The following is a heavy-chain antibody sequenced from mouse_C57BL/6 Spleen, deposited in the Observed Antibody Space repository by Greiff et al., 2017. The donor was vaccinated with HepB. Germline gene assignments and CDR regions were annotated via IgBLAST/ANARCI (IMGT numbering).Heavy chain of an antibody. CDR3: ARQGLRRDWYFDV. V-gene: IGHV5-17*01. J-gene: IGHJ1*03. CDR1: GFTLSDYG. CDR2: ISSGSSTI. Sequence: DVKLVESGGGLVKPGGSLKLSCAASGFTLSDYGMHWVRQAPEKGLEWVAYISSGSSTIYDADTVKGRFTISRDNAKNTLFLQMTSLRSEDTAMYYCARQGLRRDWYFDVWGTGTTVTASS. D-gene: IGHD2-2*01.